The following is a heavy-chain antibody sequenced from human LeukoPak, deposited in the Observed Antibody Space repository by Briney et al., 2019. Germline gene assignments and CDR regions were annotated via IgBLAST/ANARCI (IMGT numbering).Heavy chain of an antibody. Sequence: GALRLSCAASGFTFSSYTMNWVRQAPGKGLEWVSSISSGSSYIYYADSMKGRFTISRDNAKNSLYLQMNSLRAEDTAVYYCARDHSYSYGQRGWFDPWGQGTLVTVSS. CDR3: ARDHSYSYGQRGWFDP. J-gene: IGHJ5*02. V-gene: IGHV3-21*01. CDR1: GFTFSSYT. CDR2: ISSGSSYI. D-gene: IGHD5-18*01.